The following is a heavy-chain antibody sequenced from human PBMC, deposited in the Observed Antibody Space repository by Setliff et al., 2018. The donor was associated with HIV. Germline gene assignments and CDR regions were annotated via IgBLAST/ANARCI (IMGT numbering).Heavy chain of an antibody. V-gene: IGHV4-31*03. CDR3: ARDRSDYYNLPGYFDH. J-gene: IGHJ4*02. D-gene: IGHD3-3*01. Sequence: SETLSLTCTVTGGSISSGTYYWSWIRQHPGKGLEWIGYIYYSGSTYYNPSLKSRVTISVDTSRNQFSLKLSSVTAADTAVYYCARDRSDYYNLPGYFDHWGQGTPVTVSS. CDR2: IYYSGST. CDR1: GGSISSGTYY.